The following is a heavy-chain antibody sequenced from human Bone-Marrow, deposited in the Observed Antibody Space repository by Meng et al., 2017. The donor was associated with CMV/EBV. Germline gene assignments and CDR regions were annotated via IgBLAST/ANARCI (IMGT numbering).Heavy chain of an antibody. Sequence: GGAFSGYYWSWIRQAPGKWMEWIGEINHSGSTNYNPSLKSRVTISVATSKNQFSLKLSSVTAADTAVYYCARGRIVVVPAAPYYFDYWGQGTLVTVSS. CDR3: ARGRIVVVPAAPYYFDY. J-gene: IGHJ4*02. CDR2: INHSGST. CDR1: GGAFSGYY. D-gene: IGHD2-2*01. V-gene: IGHV4-34*01.